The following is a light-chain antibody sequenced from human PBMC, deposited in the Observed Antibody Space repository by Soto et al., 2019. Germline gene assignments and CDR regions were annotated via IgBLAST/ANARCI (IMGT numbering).Light chain of an antibody. CDR2: EVT. CDR3: SSYTTSSTLV. CDR1: SSDVGVYNY. Sequence: QSVLTQPASVSGSPGQSITISCTGTSSDVGVYNYVSWYQQHPGKAPKLMIYEVTYRPSGVSNRFSGSKSGNTASLTISGLQAEDEADYYCSSYTTSSTLVFGGGTKLTVL. J-gene: IGLJ3*02. V-gene: IGLV2-14*01.